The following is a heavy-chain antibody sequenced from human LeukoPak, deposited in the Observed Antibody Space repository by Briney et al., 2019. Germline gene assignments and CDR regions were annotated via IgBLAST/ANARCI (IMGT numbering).Heavy chain of an antibody. CDR1: GGSISTSSYY. Sequence: SETRSLTCTVSGGSISTSSYYWGWIRQPPGKGLEWIGSIYYSGSTYYNPSLKSRVTISVDTSKNQFSLKLNSVTAADTAVYYCARALWSAFDYWGQETLVTVSA. CDR2: IYYSGST. CDR3: ARALWSAFDY. V-gene: IGHV4-39*07. D-gene: IGHD3-3*01. J-gene: IGHJ4*02.